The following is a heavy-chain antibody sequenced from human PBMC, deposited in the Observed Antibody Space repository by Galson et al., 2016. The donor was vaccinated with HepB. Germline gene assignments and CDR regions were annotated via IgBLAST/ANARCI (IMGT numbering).Heavy chain of an antibody. CDR3: ARGGRGYSGLLFDY. D-gene: IGHD5-24*01. CDR1: GDSVSSNSAT. CDR2: TYYRTKWYD. J-gene: IGHJ4*02. Sequence: CAISGDSVSSNSATWNWIRQSPSRGLEYLGRTYYRTKWYDDYGVSVSSRININPDTSKNQFTLQLNSLTPEDTAVYYCARGGRGYSGLLFDYWGSGTLDT. V-gene: IGHV6-1*01.